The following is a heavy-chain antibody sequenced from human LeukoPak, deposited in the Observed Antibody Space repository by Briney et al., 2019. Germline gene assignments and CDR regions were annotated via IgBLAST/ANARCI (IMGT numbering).Heavy chain of an antibody. CDR1: GFTFSSYA. J-gene: IGHJ4*02. V-gene: IGHV3-15*01. CDR2: IKSKTDGGTT. Sequence: PGGSLRLSCAASGFTFSSYAMSWVRQAPGKGLEWVGRIKSKTDGGTTDYAAPVKGRFTISRDDSKNTLYLQMNSLKTEDTAVYYCTTGIPTYYDFWSGYYTGTDYWGQGTLVTVSS. CDR3: TTGIPTYYDFWSGYYTGTDY. D-gene: IGHD3-3*01.